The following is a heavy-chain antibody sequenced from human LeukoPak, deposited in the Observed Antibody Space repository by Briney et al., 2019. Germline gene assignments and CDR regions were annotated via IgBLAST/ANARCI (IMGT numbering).Heavy chain of an antibody. CDR1: GFTFSDYY. CDR2: ISSSGSTM. V-gene: IGHV3-11*01. Sequence: PGGSLRLSCAASGFTFSDYYMSWIRQAPGKGLEWVSYISSSGSTMYYADSVKGRFTISRDNAKNSLYLQMNSLRAEDTAVYYCAREAAAGLPVYYYYMDVWGKGTTVTVSS. J-gene: IGHJ6*03. CDR3: AREAAAGLPVYYYYMDV. D-gene: IGHD6-13*01.